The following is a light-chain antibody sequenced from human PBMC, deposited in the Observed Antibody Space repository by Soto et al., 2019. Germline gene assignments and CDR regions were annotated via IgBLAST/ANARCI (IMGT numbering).Light chain of an antibody. V-gene: IGLV2-14*01. Sequence: QSVLTQPASVSGSPGQSITISCTGTSSDIGRYNYVSWYQQYPGKAPKFMIYDVSNRPSGVSNRFSGSKSGNTASLTISGLQAEDEADYYCSSYISSSTYVFGTETKLTVL. CDR3: SSYISSSTYV. CDR1: SSDIGRYNY. CDR2: DVS. J-gene: IGLJ1*01.